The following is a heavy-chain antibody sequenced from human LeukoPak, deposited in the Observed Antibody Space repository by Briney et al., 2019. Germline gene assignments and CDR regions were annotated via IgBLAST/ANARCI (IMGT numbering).Heavy chain of an antibody. Sequence: GGSLRLPCAASGFTFSSYSMTWVRQAPGKGLEWVSSISSSSSYIYYADSVKGRFTISRDNAKNSLYLQMNSLRAEDTAVYYCARDLGYYYDSSGYYFDYWGQGTLVTVSS. CDR3: ARDLGYYYDSSGYYFDY. V-gene: IGHV3-21*01. CDR1: GFTFSSYS. J-gene: IGHJ4*02. D-gene: IGHD3-22*01. CDR2: ISSSSSYI.